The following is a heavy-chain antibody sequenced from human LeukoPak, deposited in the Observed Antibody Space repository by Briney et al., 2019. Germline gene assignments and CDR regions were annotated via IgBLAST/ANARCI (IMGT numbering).Heavy chain of an antibody. CDR2: IKPNSGDT. CDR1: GYTFTGYY. CDR3: VRDRPHNWFDP. J-gene: IGHJ5*02. Sequence: GASVKFSCKAPGYTFTGYYIHWVRQAPGQGLEWMGLIKPNSGDTKYAQKFQGRVTMTRDTSITTAYMELSSLRSDDTALYYCVRDRPHNWFDPWGQGTLVTVSS. V-gene: IGHV1-2*02.